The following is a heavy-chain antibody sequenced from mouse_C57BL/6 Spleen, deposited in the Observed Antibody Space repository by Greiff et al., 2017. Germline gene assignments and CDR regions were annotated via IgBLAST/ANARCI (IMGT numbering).Heavy chain of an antibody. CDR1: GYTFTSYW. D-gene: IGHD2-5*01. J-gene: IGHJ2*01. Sequence: VQLQQPGAELVMPGASVKLSCKASGYTFTSYWMHWVKQRPGQGLEWIGEIDPSDSYTNYNQKFKGKSTLTVDKSSSTAYMQLSSLTSEDSAVYYCARSYSNLYFDYWGQGTTLTVSS. CDR2: IDPSDSYT. CDR3: ARSYSNLYFDY. V-gene: IGHV1-69*01.